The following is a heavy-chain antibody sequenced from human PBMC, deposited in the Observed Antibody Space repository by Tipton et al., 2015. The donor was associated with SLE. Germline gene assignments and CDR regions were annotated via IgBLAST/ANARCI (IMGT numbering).Heavy chain of an antibody. D-gene: IGHD3-9*01. Sequence: SLRLSCVGSGLTFRDYCMNWVRQTPGKGLEWVSSISSSGRYKYYADSGKGRFIVSRDNTKNSVYLEMRSLRAEDTAVSYCGAPRSILTGYPSSLYYSCMDVWGQGTTVTVSS. CDR1: GLTFRDYC. CDR3: GAPRSILTGYPSSLYYSCMDV. CDR2: ISSSGRYK. V-gene: IGHV3-21*03. J-gene: IGHJ6*02.